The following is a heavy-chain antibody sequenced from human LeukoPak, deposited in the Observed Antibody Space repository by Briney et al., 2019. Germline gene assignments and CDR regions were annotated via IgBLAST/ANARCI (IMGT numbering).Heavy chain of an antibody. CDR2: IYYSGGT. D-gene: IGHD7-27*01. V-gene: IGHV4-59*11. CDR1: GGSISSHY. Sequence: SETLSLTCTVSGGSISSHYWSWIRQPPGKGLEWIGYIYYSGGTNYNPSLKSRVTISVDTSKNQFSLKLSSVTAADTAVYYCARDRSGAFDIWGQGTMVTVSS. J-gene: IGHJ3*02. CDR3: ARDRSGAFDI.